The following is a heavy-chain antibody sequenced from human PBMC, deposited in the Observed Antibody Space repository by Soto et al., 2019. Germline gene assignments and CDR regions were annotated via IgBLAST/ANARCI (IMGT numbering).Heavy chain of an antibody. CDR2: IIPIFGTA. Sequence: SVKVSCKASGGTFSSYAISWVRQAPGQGLEWMGGIIPIFGTANYAQKFQGRVMITADESTSTAYMELSSLRSEDTAVYYCASILSRSWYDPLFDYWGQGTLVTVS. V-gene: IGHV1-69*13. D-gene: IGHD6-13*01. J-gene: IGHJ4*02. CDR3: ASILSRSWYDPLFDY. CDR1: GGTFSSYA.